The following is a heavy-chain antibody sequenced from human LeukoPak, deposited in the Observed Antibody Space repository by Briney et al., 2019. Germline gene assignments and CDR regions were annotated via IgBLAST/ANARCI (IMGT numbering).Heavy chain of an antibody. J-gene: IGHJ4*02. CDR1: GXSISSYY. Sequence: SETLSLTCTVSGXSISSYYWSWIRQPPGKGLEWIGYIYYSGSTNYNPSLKSRVTMSVDTSKNQFSLKLSSVTAADTAVYFCARWVASCFDYWGQGTLVTVSS. CDR3: ARWVASCFDY. D-gene: IGHD2-15*01. V-gene: IGHV4-59*01. CDR2: IYYSGST.